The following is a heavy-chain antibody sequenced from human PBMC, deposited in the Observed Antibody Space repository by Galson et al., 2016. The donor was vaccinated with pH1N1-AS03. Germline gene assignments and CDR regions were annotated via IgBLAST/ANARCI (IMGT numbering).Heavy chain of an antibody. V-gene: IGHV3-30*04. D-gene: IGHD2/OR15-2a*01. CDR2: VSNDGNNK. CDR1: GFHLNDYA. J-gene: IGHJ4*02. Sequence: SLRLSCAVPGFHLNDYAMHWVRQAPGKGLEWMAAVSNDGNNKWYADSVKGRFTISRDNSKNTLYLQVNSVRAEDTAVYYCARDALLSLPGGIDYWGQGTLVAVSS. CDR3: ARDALLSLPGGIDY.